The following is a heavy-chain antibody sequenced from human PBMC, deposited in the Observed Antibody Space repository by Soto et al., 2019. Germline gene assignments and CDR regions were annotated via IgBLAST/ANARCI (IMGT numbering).Heavy chain of an antibody. Sequence: GGSLRLSCAASGFTFGNAWMSWVRQAPGKGLEWVGRIKSKTDGGTTDYAAPVKGRFTISRDDSKNTLYLQMNSLKTEDTAVYYCSTYRYCSSTSCYVEDFDSWGQGTLVTVSA. CDR1: GFTFGNAW. J-gene: IGHJ4*02. CDR2: IKSKTDGGTT. D-gene: IGHD2-2*01. CDR3: STYRYCSSTSCYVEDFDS. V-gene: IGHV3-15*01.